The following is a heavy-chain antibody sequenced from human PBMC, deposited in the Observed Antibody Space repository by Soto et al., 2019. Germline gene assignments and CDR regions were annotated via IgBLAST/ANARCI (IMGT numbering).Heavy chain of an antibody. V-gene: IGHV3-33*01. J-gene: IGHJ4*02. D-gene: IGHD1-26*01. CDR2: VWYDGSKK. CDR1: GFTFSDYG. CDR3: ARDPGNNGNYFFDH. Sequence: GGSLRLSCAASGFTFSDYGMHWVRQAPGKGLEWVAVVWYDGSKKYYADSVKGRFTIYRDDSKSTLYLQVNSLRAEDTALYYCARDPGNNGNYFFDHWGQGTLVTVSS.